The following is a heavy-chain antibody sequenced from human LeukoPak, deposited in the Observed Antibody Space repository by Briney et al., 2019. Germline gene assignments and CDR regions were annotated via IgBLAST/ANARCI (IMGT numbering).Heavy chain of an antibody. CDR1: GGTFCSYA. Sequence: SVKVSCKASGGTFCSYAISWVRQAPGQELEWMGRIIPILGIANYAQEFQGRVTITADESTSTAYMELSSLRSEDTAVYYCARYWGTVTTAYDAFDIWGQGTMVTVSS. J-gene: IGHJ3*02. D-gene: IGHD4-17*01. V-gene: IGHV1-69*04. CDR2: IIPILGIA. CDR3: ARYWGTVTTAYDAFDI.